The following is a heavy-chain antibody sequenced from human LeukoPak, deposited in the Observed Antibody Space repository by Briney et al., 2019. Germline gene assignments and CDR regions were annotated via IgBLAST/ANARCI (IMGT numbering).Heavy chain of an antibody. J-gene: IGHJ5*02. Sequence: SETLSLTCTVSGGSISSYYWSWIRQPPGKGLEWIGYIYTSGSTNYNPSLKSRVTISVDTSKNQFSLKLSSVAAADTAVYYCAGLVVPAVNNWFDPWGQGTLVTVSS. V-gene: IGHV4-4*09. CDR3: AGLVVPAVNNWFDP. CDR1: GGSISSYY. D-gene: IGHD2-2*01. CDR2: IYTSGST.